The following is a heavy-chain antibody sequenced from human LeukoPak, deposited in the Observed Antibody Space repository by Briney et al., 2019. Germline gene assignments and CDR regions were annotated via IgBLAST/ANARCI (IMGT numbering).Heavy chain of an antibody. J-gene: IGHJ2*01. Sequence: SETLSLTCTVSGGSISSGDYYWSWIRQPPGKGLEWIGYIYYSGSTYYNPSLKSRVIISVDTSKNQFSLKLSSVTAADTAVYYCARDWSRGVFKPWYFDLWGRGTLVTVSS. CDR1: GGSISSGDYY. V-gene: IGHV4-30-4*01. CDR2: IYYSGST. CDR3: ARDWSRGVFKPWYFDL. D-gene: IGHD3-3*01.